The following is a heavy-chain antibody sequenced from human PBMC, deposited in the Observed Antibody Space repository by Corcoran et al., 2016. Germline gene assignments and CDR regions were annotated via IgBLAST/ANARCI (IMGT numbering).Heavy chain of an antibody. J-gene: IGHJ4*02. CDR1: GFTFSSYW. CDR2: ISYDGSNK. CDR3: AKDGTPYSGYDLGGPGDY. V-gene: IGHV3-30*18. Sequence: VQLVESGGGLVQPGGSLRLSCAASGFTFSSYWMHWVRQAPGKGLVWVAVISYDGSNKYYADSVKGRFTISRDNSKNTLYLQMNSLRAEDTAVYYCAKDGTPYSGYDLGGPGDYWGQGTLVTVS. D-gene: IGHD5-12*01.